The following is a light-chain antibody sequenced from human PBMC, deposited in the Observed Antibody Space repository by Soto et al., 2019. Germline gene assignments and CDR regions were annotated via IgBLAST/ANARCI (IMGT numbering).Light chain of an antibody. CDR3: QQYGSSPQT. CDR2: GAS. J-gene: IGKJ1*01. CDR1: QYVSSSY. V-gene: IGKV3-20*01. Sequence: EIVLTQSPGTLSLSPGERATLSCRASQYVSSSYLAWYQQKPGQAPRLLIYGASSRATGIPDRFSGSGSGTDFTLTISRLEPEDFAVYYCQQYGSSPQTFGHGTKVDIK.